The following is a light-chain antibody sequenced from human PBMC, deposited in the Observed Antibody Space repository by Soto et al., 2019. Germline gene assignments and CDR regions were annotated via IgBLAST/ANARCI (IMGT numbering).Light chain of an antibody. J-gene: IGLJ3*02. CDR1: SSNIGPNY. CDR2: RNS. Sequence: VLTQPSSESGIPGQTVTISCSGNSSNIGPNYVYWYQQFPGTAPKLLISRNSHRPSWVPDRISGSKSATSATLAISGLRSEDEADYHCATWDDALNHWVFGGGTKLTVL. V-gene: IGLV1-47*01. CDR3: ATWDDALNHWV.